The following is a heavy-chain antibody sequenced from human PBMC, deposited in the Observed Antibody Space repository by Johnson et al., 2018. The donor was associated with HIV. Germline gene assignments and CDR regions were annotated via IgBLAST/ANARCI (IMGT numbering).Heavy chain of an antibody. J-gene: IGHJ3*02. CDR1: GFTFSSYG. D-gene: IGHD6-13*01. CDR2: IRYDGSNK. CDR3: AKDLKRGIAARGAFDI. V-gene: IGHV3-30*02. Sequence: QVQLVESGGGVVQPGGSLRLSCAASGFTFSSYGMHWVRQAPGKGLEWVAFIRYDGSNKYYADSVKGRFTISRDNSKNTLYLQMNSLRAEDTALYYCAKDLKRGIAARGAFDIWGQGTMVTVSS.